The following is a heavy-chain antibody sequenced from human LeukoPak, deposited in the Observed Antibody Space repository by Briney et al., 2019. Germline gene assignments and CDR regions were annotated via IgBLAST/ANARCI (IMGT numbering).Heavy chain of an antibody. J-gene: IGHJ4*02. Sequence: PGGSLRLSCAASGFTFSSYAMGWVRQAPGKGLEWVSAISGSGGSTYYAHSVKGRFTISSDNSKNTLYLQMNSLRAEDTAVYYCAKDPRAGYYFDYWGQGTLVTVSS. D-gene: IGHD3-10*01. CDR2: ISGSGGST. CDR1: GFTFSSYA. CDR3: AKDPRAGYYFDY. V-gene: IGHV3-23*01.